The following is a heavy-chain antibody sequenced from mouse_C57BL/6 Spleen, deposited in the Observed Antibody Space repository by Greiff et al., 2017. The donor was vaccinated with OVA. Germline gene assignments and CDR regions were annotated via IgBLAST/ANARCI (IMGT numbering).Heavy chain of an antibody. CDR2: FYPGSGSI. CDR1: GYTFPEYT. Sequence: VQLQQSGAELVKPGASVKLSCKASGYTFPEYTIHWVKQRSGQGLEWIGWFYPGSGSIKYNEKFKDKATLTADKSSSTVYMELSRLTSEDSAVYFCARHPNYYGSSYDWYFDVWGTGTTVTVSS. V-gene: IGHV1-62-2*01. CDR3: ARHPNYYGSSYDWYFDV. J-gene: IGHJ1*03. D-gene: IGHD1-1*01.